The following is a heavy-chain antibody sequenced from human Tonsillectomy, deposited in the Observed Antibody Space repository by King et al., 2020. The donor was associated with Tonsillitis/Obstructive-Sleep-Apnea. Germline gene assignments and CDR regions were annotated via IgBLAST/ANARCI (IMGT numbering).Heavy chain of an antibody. CDR2: IKSKTDGGTT. CDR1: GFTFSNAW. V-gene: IGHV3-15*07. D-gene: IGHD2-15*01. CDR3: TTGAVVAAATDAFDI. J-gene: IGHJ3*02. Sequence: VQLVESGGGLVKPGGSLRLSCAASGFTFSNAWMNWVRQAPGKGLEWVGRIKSKTDGGTTDYAAPVKGRFTITRDDSKNTLYLQMNSLKTEDTDVYYCTTGAVVAAATDAFDIWGQGTMVTVSS.